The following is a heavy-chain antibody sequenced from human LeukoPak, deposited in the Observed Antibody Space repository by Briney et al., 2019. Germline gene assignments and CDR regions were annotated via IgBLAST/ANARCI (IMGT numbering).Heavy chain of an antibody. CDR2: INPNSGGT. CDR1: GYTFTGYY. CDR3: ARSWRRIVGATPFPFDY. J-gene: IGHJ4*02. D-gene: IGHD1-26*01. V-gene: IGHV1-2*06. Sequence: ASVKVSCKASGYTFTGYYMHWVRQAPGQGLEWMGRINPNSGGTNYAQKFQGRVTMTRDTSISTAYMELSRLRSDDTAVYYCARSWRRIVGATPFPFDYWGRGTLVTVSS.